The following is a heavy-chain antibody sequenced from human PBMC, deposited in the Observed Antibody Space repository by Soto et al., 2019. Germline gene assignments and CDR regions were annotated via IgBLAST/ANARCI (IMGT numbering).Heavy chain of an antibody. CDR1: GGTFSSYA. Sequence: SVKVSCKASGGTFSSYAISWVRQAPGQGLEWMGGIIPIFGTANYAQKFQGRVTITADKSTSTAYMELSSLRSEDTAVYYCARVVENYYHSSGYYYDWGQGTLVTVSS. J-gene: IGHJ4*02. V-gene: IGHV1-69*06. CDR3: ARVVENYYHSSGYYYD. D-gene: IGHD3-22*01. CDR2: IIPIFGTA.